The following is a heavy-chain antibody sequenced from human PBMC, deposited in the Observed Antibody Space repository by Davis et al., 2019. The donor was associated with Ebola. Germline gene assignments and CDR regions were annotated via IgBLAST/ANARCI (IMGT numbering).Heavy chain of an antibody. CDR1: GFTFSSYW. J-gene: IGHJ4*02. V-gene: IGHV3-7*01. D-gene: IGHD6-19*01. Sequence: GESLKTPCAASGFTFSSYWMSWVRQAPGKGLEWVANIKQDGSETYYVDSVKGRFTISRDNSKNTLYLQMNSLRAEDTAVHYCARGMLSSGWYYFDYWGQGTLVTVSS. CDR2: IKQDGSET. CDR3: ARGMLSSGWYYFDY.